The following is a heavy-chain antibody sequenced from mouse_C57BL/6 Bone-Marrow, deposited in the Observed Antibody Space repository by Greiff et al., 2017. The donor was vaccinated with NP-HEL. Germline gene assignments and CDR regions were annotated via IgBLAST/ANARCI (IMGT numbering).Heavy chain of an antibody. D-gene: IGHD2-10*02. V-gene: IGHV1-50*01. CDR3: ARGYGNYFY. CDR2: IDPSDSYT. Sequence: QVQLQQSGAELVKPGASVKLSCKASGYTFTSYWMQWVKQRPGQGLEWIGEIDPSDSYTNYNQKFKGKATLTVDTSSSTAYMQLSSLTSEDSAVYYCARGYGNYFYWGQGTTLTVSS. J-gene: IGHJ2*01. CDR1: GYTFTSYW.